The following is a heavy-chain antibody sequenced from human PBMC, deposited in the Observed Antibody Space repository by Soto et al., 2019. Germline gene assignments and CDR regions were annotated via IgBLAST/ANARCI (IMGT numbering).Heavy chain of an antibody. CDR1: GYTFTSYA. D-gene: IGHD6-13*01. CDR2: INAGNGNT. V-gene: IGHV1-3*01. J-gene: IGHJ5*02. Sequence: ASVKVSCKASGYTFTSYAMHWVRQAPGQRLEWMGWINAGNGNTKYSQKFQGRVTITRDTSASTAYMELSSLRSEDTALYYCARAPFGIAPDWFDPWGQGTLVTVSS. CDR3: ARAPFGIAPDWFDP.